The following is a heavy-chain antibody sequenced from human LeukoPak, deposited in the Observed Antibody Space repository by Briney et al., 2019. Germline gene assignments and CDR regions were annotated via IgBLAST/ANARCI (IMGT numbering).Heavy chain of an antibody. CDR3: ARGDYGDYPYGMDV. Sequence: ASVKVSCKASRYTFTSYGISWVRQAPGQGLEWMGWISAYNGNTNYAQKLQGRVTMTTDTSTSTAYMELRSLRSDDTAVYYCARGDYGDYPYGMDVWGQGTTVTVSS. CDR2: ISAYNGNT. D-gene: IGHD4-17*01. J-gene: IGHJ6*02. V-gene: IGHV1-18*01. CDR1: RYTFTSYG.